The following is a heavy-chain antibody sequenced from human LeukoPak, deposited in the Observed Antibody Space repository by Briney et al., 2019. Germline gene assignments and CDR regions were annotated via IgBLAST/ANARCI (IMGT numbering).Heavy chain of an antibody. D-gene: IGHD2-15*01. J-gene: IGHJ6*02. V-gene: IGHV1-2*02. CDR3: ASVGVVADYGLDV. CDR1: GYTLTGHY. Sequence: GASVKVSCKASGYTLTGHYLHWVRQAPGQGLEWIGWINPNTGATTYAQRFQGRVTLTRDTSISTAYMDLSRLRPDDTAVYYCASVGVVADYGLDVWGQGTTVTVSS. CDR2: INPNTGAT.